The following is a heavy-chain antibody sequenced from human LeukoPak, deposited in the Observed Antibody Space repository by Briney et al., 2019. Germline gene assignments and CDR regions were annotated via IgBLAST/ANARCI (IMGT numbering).Heavy chain of an antibody. J-gene: IGHJ6*02. CDR2: ISSSSSYI. D-gene: IGHD1-26*01. CDR1: GFTFSSYS. CDR3: ARDPPGPYSGSYLPGFYYYGMDV. Sequence: GGSLRLSCAASGFTFSSYSMNWVRQAPGKGLEWVSSISSSSSYIYYADSVKGRFTISRDNAKNSLYLQMNSLRAEDTAVYYCARDPPGPYSGSYLPGFYYYGMDVWGQGTTVTVSS. V-gene: IGHV3-21*01.